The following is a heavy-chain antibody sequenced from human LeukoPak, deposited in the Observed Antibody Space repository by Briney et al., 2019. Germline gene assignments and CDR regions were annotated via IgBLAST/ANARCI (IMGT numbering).Heavy chain of an antibody. D-gene: IGHD2-15*01. V-gene: IGHV4-39*01. CDR2: IFYTGST. Sequence: PSETLSLTCTVSGGSVSPSNYYWGWIRQPPGKGLEWSGSIFYTGSTYYNPSLRSRVTMSVDSSKNQVSVNLSSVTAADTAVYYCARLGHFSGGSGYPGPFDYWGQGTLATVSS. J-gene: IGHJ4*02. CDR3: ARLGHFSGGSGYPGPFDY. CDR1: GGSVSPSNYY.